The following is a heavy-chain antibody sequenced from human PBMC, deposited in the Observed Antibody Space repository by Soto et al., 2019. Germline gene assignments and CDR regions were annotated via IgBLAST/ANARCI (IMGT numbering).Heavy chain of an antibody. J-gene: IGHJ4*02. CDR2: IFPAASDA. Sequence: PWVSMRISCKGSGYRFLNYCITWLRQMPGNGLWCMGIIFPAASDARYSPSFQGQVTISVDNSISTAYLQWSSLKASDTAMYYCARLLCLSTSCYTGSRHFFDFWGQGLLVTVCS. CDR1: GYRFLNYC. D-gene: IGHD2-2*02. V-gene: IGHV5-51*01. CDR3: ARLLCLSTSCYTGSRHFFDF.